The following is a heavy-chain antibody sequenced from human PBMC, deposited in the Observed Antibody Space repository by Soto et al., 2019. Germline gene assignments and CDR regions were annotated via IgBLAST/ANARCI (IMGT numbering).Heavy chain of an antibody. V-gene: IGHV4-31*03. D-gene: IGHD1-26*01. Sequence: QVQLQESGPGLVKPSQTLSLTCTVSGGSISSGGYYWSWIRQHAGKGLEWIGYIYYSGSTDYNPSLKCRVTISVDTSKNQFSLKLSSVTAADTAVYYCARDRGRYSRFDPWGQGILVTVSS. J-gene: IGHJ5*02. CDR2: IYYSGST. CDR1: GGSISSGGYY. CDR3: ARDRGRYSRFDP.